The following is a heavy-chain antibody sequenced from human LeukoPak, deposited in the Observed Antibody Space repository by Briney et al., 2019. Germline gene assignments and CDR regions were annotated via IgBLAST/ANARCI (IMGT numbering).Heavy chain of an antibody. V-gene: IGHV3-30*02. CDR3: GKDLMSSSWYADY. J-gene: IGHJ4*02. CDR1: GFTFSSYA. Sequence: GGSLRLSCAASGFTFSSYAMHWVRQAPGKGLGWVAFIRYDGINKYYADSVKGRFTISRDNSKNTLYLQMNSLRAEDTAVYYCGKDLMSSSWYADYWGQGTLVTVSS. D-gene: IGHD6-13*01. CDR2: IRYDGINK.